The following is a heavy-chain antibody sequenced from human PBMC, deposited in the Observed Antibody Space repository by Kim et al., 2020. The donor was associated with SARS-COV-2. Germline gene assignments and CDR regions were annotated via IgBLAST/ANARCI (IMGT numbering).Heavy chain of an antibody. Sequence: GGALRLSCAASGFTFSSYGMHWVRQAPGKGLEGVAVIWYDGSNKYYADSVKGRFTISRDNSKNTLYLQMNSLRAEDTAVYYCARDQEPLRYFDYGSYYYYGMDVWGQGTTVTVSS. CDR2: IWYDGSNK. CDR3: ARDQEPLRYFDYGSYYYYGMDV. J-gene: IGHJ6*02. D-gene: IGHD3-9*01. CDR1: GFTFSSYG. V-gene: IGHV3-33*01.